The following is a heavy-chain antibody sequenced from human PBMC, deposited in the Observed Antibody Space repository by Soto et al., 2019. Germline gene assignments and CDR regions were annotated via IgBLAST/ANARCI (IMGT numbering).Heavy chain of an antibody. J-gene: IGHJ6*02. CDR2: IIPIFGTA. Sequence: SVKVSFKASGGTFSSYAISWVRQAPGQGLEWMGGIIPIFGTANYAQRFQGRVTITADKSTSTAYMELSSLRSEDTAVYYCARDCSGGSCYFRANYYYYGMDVWGQGTTVTVSS. D-gene: IGHD2-15*01. CDR3: ARDCSGGSCYFRANYYYYGMDV. CDR1: GGTFSSYA. V-gene: IGHV1-69*06.